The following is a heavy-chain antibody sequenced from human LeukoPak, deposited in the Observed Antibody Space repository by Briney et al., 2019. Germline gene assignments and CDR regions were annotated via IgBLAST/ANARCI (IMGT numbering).Heavy chain of an antibody. CDR2: TYYRSHWHT. J-gene: IGHJ4*02. CDR1: GDCVSSDSAA. D-gene: IGHD1-26*01. V-gene: IGHV6-1*01. Sequence: QTLSLTCVTSGDCVSSDSAAWNWIRHSPSRGLEWLARTYYRSHWHTAYAGSVQSRIIINPDTSKNQFSLQLTSVTPEDTAVNYCARARSGSYPDYWGQGTLVTVSS. CDR3: ARARSGSYPDY.